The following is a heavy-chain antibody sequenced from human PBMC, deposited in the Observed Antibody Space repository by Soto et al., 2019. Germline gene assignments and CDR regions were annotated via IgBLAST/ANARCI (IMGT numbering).Heavy chain of an antibody. CDR2: IYYIGTT. CDR3: SRGSTYFGFLT. Sequence: QVQLQESGPGLVKPSQTLSLTCTVSGDSMGSGDYYWTWIRQPPGKGLEWIGYIYYIGTTFYNPPLKSPVNISIDTSKNHFDLRRTSVTAADTAVYYCSRGSTYFGFLTWGQGTLVTVSS. V-gene: IGHV4-30-4*01. CDR1: GDSMGSGDYY. D-gene: IGHD3-10*01. J-gene: IGHJ5*02.